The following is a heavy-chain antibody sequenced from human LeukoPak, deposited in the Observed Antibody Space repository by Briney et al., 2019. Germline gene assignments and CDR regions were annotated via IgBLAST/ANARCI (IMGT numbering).Heavy chain of an antibody. D-gene: IGHD1-7*01. CDR3: AKSQNSYYYYYMDV. CDR1: GFTFSSYS. J-gene: IGHJ6*03. Sequence: GGSLRLSCAASGFTFSSYSMNWVRQAPGKGLEWVSSISSSSSYIYYADSVKGRFTISKDNSKNTLYLQMNSLKADDTAVYYCAKSQNSYYYYYMDVWGKGTTVTISS. CDR2: ISSSSSYI. V-gene: IGHV3-21*01.